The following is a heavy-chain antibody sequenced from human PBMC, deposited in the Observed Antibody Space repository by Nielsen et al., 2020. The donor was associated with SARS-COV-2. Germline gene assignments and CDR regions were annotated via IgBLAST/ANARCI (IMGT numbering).Heavy chain of an antibody. CDR3: ARDLRRATFDY. CDR1: GFIFSDYA. V-gene: IGHV3-23*01. Sequence: GGSLRLSCAASGFIFSDYAMAWVRQAPGKGLEWVSVIKTSGGTTYYADSVKGRCTISRDNSKNTLYLQMNSLRVEDTAVYYCARDLRRATFDYWGQGTLVTVSS. D-gene: IGHD2-15*01. CDR2: IKTSGGTT. J-gene: IGHJ4*02.